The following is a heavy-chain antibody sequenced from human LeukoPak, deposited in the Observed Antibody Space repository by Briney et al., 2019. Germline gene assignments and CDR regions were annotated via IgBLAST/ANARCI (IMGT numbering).Heavy chain of an antibody. D-gene: IGHD3-22*01. CDR1: GFTFSTYA. J-gene: IGHJ4*02. CDR2: ISGSGGST. Sequence: PGGSLRLSCTASGFTFSTYAMSWVRQTPGKGLEWVSSISGSGGSTYYADSVEGRFTMSRDNSKKTLYLQMDSLRAEDTAVYYCAKDRLSSGYLSSLDFWAQGTLVTVSS. CDR3: AKDRLSSGYLSSLDF. V-gene: IGHV3-23*01.